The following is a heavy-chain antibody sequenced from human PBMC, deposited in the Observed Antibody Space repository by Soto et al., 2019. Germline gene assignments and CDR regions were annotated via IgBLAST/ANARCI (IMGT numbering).Heavy chain of an antibody. J-gene: IGHJ4*02. Sequence: QVQLVESGGGVVQPGRSLRLSCAASGLRFSSYGMHWVRQAPGKGLEWVAVIWSDGSNKYYADSVKGRFTISRDNSKNTVYLQMNSLRVDDTAVYYCASAAGAYDNWGQGALVTVSS. CDR1: GLRFSSYG. CDR2: IWSDGSNK. V-gene: IGHV3-33*03. CDR3: ASAAGAYDN. D-gene: IGHD1-26*01.